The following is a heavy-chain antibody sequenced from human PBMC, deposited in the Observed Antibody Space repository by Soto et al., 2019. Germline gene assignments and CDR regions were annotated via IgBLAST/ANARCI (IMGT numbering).Heavy chain of an antibody. CDR3: ARGSMATITLYYYGMDV. V-gene: IGHV1-2*04. D-gene: IGHD5-12*01. CDR1: GYTFTGYY. J-gene: IGHJ6*02. Sequence: ASVKVSCKASGYTFTGYYMHWVRQAPGQGLEWMGWINPNSGGTNYAQKFQGWVTMTRDTSISTAYMELSRLRSDDTAVYYCARGSMATITLYYYGMDVWGQGTTVTVSS. CDR2: INPNSGGT.